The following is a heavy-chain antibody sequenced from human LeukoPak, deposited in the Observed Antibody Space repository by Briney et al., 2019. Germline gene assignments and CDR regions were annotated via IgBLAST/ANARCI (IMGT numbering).Heavy chain of an antibody. CDR2: IYYSGST. Sequence: TPSQTLSLTCTVSGGSISSGGYYWSWIREHPGKGLEWIGYIYYSGSTYYNPSLKSRVTMSVDTSKNQFSLKLSSVTAADTAVYYCARAAIAAAGVVNWFDPWGQGTLVSVSS. J-gene: IGHJ5*02. CDR1: GGSISSGGYY. D-gene: IGHD6-13*01. CDR3: ARAAIAAAGVVNWFDP. V-gene: IGHV4-31*03.